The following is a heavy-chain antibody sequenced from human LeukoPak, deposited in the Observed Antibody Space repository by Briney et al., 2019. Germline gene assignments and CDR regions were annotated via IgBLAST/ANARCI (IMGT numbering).Heavy chain of an antibody. D-gene: IGHD3-22*01. CDR2: ISYDGSNK. J-gene: IGHJ4*02. V-gene: IGHV3-30*04. CDR1: GFTFSSYA. CDR3: ARGANYYDSSGYSYNFDY. Sequence: GGSLRLSCAASGFTFSSYATHWVRQAPGKGLEWVAVISYDGSNKYYADSVKGRFTISRDNSKNTLYLQMNSLRAEDTAVYYCARGANYYDSSGYSYNFDYWGQGTLVTVSS.